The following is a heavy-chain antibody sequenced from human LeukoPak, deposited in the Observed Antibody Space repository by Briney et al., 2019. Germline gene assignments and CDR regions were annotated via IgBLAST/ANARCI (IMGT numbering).Heavy chain of an antibody. CDR3: ARGQYSSSWLPPNYHYYYMDV. J-gene: IGHJ6*03. CDR2: IYHSGST. Sequence: SETLSLTCTVSGYSISSGYYWGWIRQPPGKGLEWIGSIYHSGSTYYNPSLKSRVTISVDTSKNQFSLKLSSVTAADTAVYYCARGQYSSSWLPPNYHYYYMDVWGKGTTVTVSS. CDR1: GYSISSGYY. V-gene: IGHV4-38-2*02. D-gene: IGHD6-13*01.